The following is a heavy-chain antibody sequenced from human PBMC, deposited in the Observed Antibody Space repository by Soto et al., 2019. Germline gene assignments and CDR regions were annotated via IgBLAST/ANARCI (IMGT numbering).Heavy chain of an antibody. CDR3: AKDYCSSTSCHYYYYYYGMDV. D-gene: IGHD2-2*01. Sequence: SLRLSCAASGFTFSSYGMHWVRQAPGKGLEWVAVISYDGSNKYYADSVKGRFTISRDNSKNTLYLQMNSLRAEDTAVYYCAKDYCSSTSCHYYYYYYGMDVWGHGTTVTVS. J-gene: IGHJ6*02. CDR2: ISYDGSNK. V-gene: IGHV3-30*18. CDR1: GFTFSSYG.